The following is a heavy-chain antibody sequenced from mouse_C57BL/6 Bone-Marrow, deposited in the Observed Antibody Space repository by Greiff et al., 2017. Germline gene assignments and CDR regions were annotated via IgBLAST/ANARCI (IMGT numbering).Heavy chain of an antibody. D-gene: IGHD1-3*01. CDR2: IHPNSGST. J-gene: IGHJ2*01. CDR1: GYTFTSYW. Sequence: QVQLQQSGAELVKPGASVKLSCKASGYTFTSYWMHWVKQRPGQGLEWIGMIHPNSGSTNYNEKFKSKATLTVDKSSSTAYMQLSSLTSEDSAVYYCAREWGMGQGYWGQGTTLTVSS. V-gene: IGHV1-64*01. CDR3: AREWGMGQGY.